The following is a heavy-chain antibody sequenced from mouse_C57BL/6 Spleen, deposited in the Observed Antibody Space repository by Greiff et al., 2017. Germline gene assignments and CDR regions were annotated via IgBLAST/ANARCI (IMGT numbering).Heavy chain of an antibody. CDR2: IDPSDSYT. D-gene: IGHD2-3*01. Sequence: QVQLQQPGAELVMPGASVKLSCKASGYTFTSYWMHWVKQRPGQGLEWIGEIDPSDSYTNYNQKFKGKSTLTVDKSSSTAYMQLSSLTSEDSAVYYCERYGYYPAWFAYWGQGTLVTVSA. V-gene: IGHV1-69*01. CDR1: GYTFTSYW. J-gene: IGHJ3*01. CDR3: ERYGYYPAWFAY.